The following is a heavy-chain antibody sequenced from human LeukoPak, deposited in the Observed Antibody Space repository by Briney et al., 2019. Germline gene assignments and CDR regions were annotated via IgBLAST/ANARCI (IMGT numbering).Heavy chain of an antibody. CDR2: ISYDGSNK. V-gene: IGHV3-30*04. CDR1: GFTFSSYA. Sequence: GGSLRLSCAASGFTFSSYAMHWVRQAPGKGLEWVAVISYDGSNKYYADSVKGRFTISRDNSKNTLYLQMNSLRAEDTAVYYCARNVRSEGPPFYYYYMDVWGKGTTVTVSS. CDR3: ARNVRSEGPPFYYYYMDV. J-gene: IGHJ6*03.